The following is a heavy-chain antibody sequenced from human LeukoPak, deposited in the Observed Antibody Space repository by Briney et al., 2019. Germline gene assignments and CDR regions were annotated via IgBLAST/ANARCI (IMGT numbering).Heavy chain of an antibody. V-gene: IGHV4-59*08. J-gene: IGHJ3*02. CDR2: IYYSGTT. Sequence: WIGYIYYSGTTNYNPSLKSRVTISVDTSKNQFSLKLSSVTAADTAVYYCARVEPTGYAFDIWGQGTMVTVSS. D-gene: IGHD1-1*01. CDR3: ARVEPTGYAFDI.